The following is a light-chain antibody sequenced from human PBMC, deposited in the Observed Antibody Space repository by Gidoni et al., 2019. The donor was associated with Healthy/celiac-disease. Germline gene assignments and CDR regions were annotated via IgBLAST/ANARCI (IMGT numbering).Light chain of an antibody. Sequence: EIVLTPSPATLSVSPGERATLSCRASQSVSSNLAWYQQKPGQAPRLLIYGASTRTTGIPARFSGSASVKEFTLTISSLQSEDFAVYYCQQYNNWPPLTFGGGTKVEIK. J-gene: IGKJ4*01. CDR2: GAS. CDR1: QSVSSN. CDR3: QQYNNWPPLT. V-gene: IGKV3-15*01.